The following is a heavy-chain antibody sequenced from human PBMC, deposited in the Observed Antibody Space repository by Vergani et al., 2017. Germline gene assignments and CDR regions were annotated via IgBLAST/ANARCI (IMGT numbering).Heavy chain of an antibody. Sequence: QVQLQQWGAGLLKPSETLSLTCAVYGGSFSGYYWGWIRQPPGKGLEWIGEINHSGSTNYNPSLKSRVTISVDTSKNQFSLKLSSVTAADTAVYYCARGGRAAAGGRFDYWGQGTLVTVSS. V-gene: IGHV4-34*01. CDR1: GGSFSGYY. CDR3: ARGGRAAAGGRFDY. D-gene: IGHD6-13*01. CDR2: INHSGST. J-gene: IGHJ4*02.